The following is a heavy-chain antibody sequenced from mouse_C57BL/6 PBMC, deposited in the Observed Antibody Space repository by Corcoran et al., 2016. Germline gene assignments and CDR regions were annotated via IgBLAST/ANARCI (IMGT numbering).Heavy chain of an antibody. CDR2: IYPRSGNT. Sequence: QVQLQQSGAELVRPGASVKLSCKASGYTFTSYGISWVKQRTGQGLEWIGEIYPRSGNTYYNEKFKGKATLTADKSSSTAYMELRSLTSEDSAVYFCARMSWEFAYWGQGTLVTVSA. CDR1: GYTFTSYG. CDR3: ARMSWEFAY. J-gene: IGHJ3*01. V-gene: IGHV1-81*01. D-gene: IGHD4-1*01.